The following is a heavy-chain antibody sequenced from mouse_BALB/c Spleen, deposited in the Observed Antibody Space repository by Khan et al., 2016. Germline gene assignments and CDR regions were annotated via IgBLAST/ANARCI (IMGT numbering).Heavy chain of an antibody. CDR1: GFTFNTYA. CDR2: IRSKSNNYAT. CDR3: VRRTTFDD. V-gene: IGHV10-1*02. J-gene: IGHJ2*01. Sequence: EVQLVESGGGLVQPKGSLKLSCAAAGFTFNTYAMNWVRQAPGKGLEWVARIRSKSNNYATYYADSVKDRFTISRDDSQSMLYLQMNNLKTEDTAMYYCVRRTTFDDWGQGTTLTVSS. D-gene: IGHD2-12*01.